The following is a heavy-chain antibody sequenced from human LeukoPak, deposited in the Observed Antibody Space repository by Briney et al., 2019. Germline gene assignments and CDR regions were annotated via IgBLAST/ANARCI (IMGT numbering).Heavy chain of an antibody. CDR1: GYTFTDYY. J-gene: IGHJ4*02. CDR2: INPNSGDT. D-gene: IGHD3-10*01. Sequence: ASVKVSCKASGYTFTDYYMHWVRQAPGQGLEWMGRINPNSGDTNYAQRFQGRVTMTRDTSISTAYMELSRLGSDDTAVYYCARAHFTMVRGIIIDPSTTDYWGQGTLVTVSS. CDR3: ARAHFTMVRGIIIDPSTTDY. V-gene: IGHV1-2*02.